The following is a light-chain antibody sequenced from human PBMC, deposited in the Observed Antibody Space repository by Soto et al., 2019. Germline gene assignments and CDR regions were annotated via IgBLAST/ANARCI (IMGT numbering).Light chain of an antibody. CDR2: EVT. J-gene: IGLJ2*01. V-gene: IGLV2-14*01. CDR1: SGDIGGYNY. Sequence: QSALTQPASVSGSPGQSITISCTGTSGDIGGYNYVSWYQQHPGKAPKLLISEVTNRPSGVSNRFSGSKSGNTASLTISGLQAEDEDDYYCSSYTTNSTPVVFGGGTKVTVL. CDR3: SSYTTNSTPVV.